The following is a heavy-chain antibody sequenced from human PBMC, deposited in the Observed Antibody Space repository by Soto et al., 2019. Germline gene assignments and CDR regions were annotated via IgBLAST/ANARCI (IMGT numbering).Heavy chain of an antibody. CDR2: RNPNSGNT. CDR1: GYTFTRYD. J-gene: IGHJ4*02. V-gene: IGHV1-8*01. D-gene: IGHD6-13*01. Sequence: QVQLVQSGAEVKKPGASVKVSCKASGYTFTRYDINWVRQATVQGLEWMGWRNPNSGNTGYAQKLHGRVTMTRTTSISTAYMELSSLRSEDTAVYYCARGLVGGIAAVGYWGQGTLVTVSS. CDR3: ARGLVGGIAAVGY.